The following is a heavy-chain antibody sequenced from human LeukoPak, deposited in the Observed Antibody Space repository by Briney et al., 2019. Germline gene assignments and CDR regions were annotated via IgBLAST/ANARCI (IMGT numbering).Heavy chain of an antibody. Sequence: GASVKVSCKASGYTFTSYGISWVRQAPGQGLEWMGWISAYNGNTSYAQKLQGRVTMTTDTSTSTAYMELRSLRSDDTAVYYCARDTMDTAMDDAFDIWGQGTMVTVSS. V-gene: IGHV1-18*04. CDR1: GYTFTSYG. CDR3: ARDTMDTAMDDAFDI. CDR2: ISAYNGNT. J-gene: IGHJ3*02. D-gene: IGHD5-18*01.